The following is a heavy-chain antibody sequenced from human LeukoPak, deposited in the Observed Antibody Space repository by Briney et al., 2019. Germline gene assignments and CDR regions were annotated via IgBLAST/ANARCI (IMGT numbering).Heavy chain of an antibody. CDR2: INPNSGGT. V-gene: IGHV1-2*02. J-gene: IGHJ5*02. CDR1: GYTFTSYY. CDR3: ARRSSSYYDWFDP. Sequence: ASVKVSCKASGYTFTSYYMHWVRQAPGQGLEWMGWINPNSGGTNYAQKFQGRVTMTRDTSISTAYMELSRLRSDDTAVYYCARRSSSYYDWFDPWGQGTLVTVSS. D-gene: IGHD6-13*01.